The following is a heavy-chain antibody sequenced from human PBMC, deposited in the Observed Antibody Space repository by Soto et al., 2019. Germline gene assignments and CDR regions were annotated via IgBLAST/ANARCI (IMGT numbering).Heavy chain of an antibody. D-gene: IGHD3-10*01. CDR2: FRTSGDGGTT. V-gene: IGHV3-23*01. Sequence: PGGSLRLSCAASGLTFSSYSMSWVRQAPGKGLEWVSGFRTSGDGGTTYYADSVKGRFTISRDNSKNMLFLQMNSLRAEDTAIYYCAKKVNSGPGSQYFDYWGQGTLVTVSS. CDR1: GLTFSSYS. J-gene: IGHJ4*02. CDR3: AKKVNSGPGSQYFDY.